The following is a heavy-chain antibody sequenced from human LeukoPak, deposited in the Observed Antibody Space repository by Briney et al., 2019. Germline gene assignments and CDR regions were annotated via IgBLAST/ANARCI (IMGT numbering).Heavy chain of an antibody. CDR1: GFTFSSYG. J-gene: IGHJ5*02. CDR2: ISGSGGST. Sequence: GGTLRLSCAASGFTFSSYGMSWVRRAPGKGLEWVSAISGSGGSTYYADSVKGRFTISRDNSKNTLYLQMNSLRAEDTAVYYCAKETVRYFDWLQNNWFDPWGQGTLVTVSS. CDR3: AKETVRYFDWLQNNWFDP. D-gene: IGHD3-9*01. V-gene: IGHV3-23*01.